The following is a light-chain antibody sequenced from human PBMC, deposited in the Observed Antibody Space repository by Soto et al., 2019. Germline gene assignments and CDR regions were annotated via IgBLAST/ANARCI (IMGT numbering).Light chain of an antibody. CDR1: QSVSSN. J-gene: IGKJ1*01. Sequence: EIGMTQSPATLSVSPGERATLSCRASQSVSSNLAWYQQKPGQAPRLLIYGASTRATGIPARFSGSGSGTEFTLTISSLQSEDFAVYYCQQYNNWPPFGQGTKV. V-gene: IGKV3-15*01. CDR2: GAS. CDR3: QQYNNWPP.